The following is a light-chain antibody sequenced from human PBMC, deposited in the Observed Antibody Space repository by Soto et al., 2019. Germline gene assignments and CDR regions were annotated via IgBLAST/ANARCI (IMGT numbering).Light chain of an antibody. Sequence: EIVMTQSPATLSLSPGERATLSFRASQSVSSYLAWYQQKPGQAPRLLIYDASTRATGIPARFSGSGSGTEFTLSISSLQSEDVAVYYCQQYQNWPLTFGGGTKVDIK. CDR1: QSVSSY. J-gene: IGKJ4*01. CDR2: DAS. V-gene: IGKV3-15*01. CDR3: QQYQNWPLT.